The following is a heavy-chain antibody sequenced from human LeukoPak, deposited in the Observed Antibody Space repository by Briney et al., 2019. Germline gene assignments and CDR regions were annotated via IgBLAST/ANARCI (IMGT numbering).Heavy chain of an antibody. V-gene: IGHV4-39*01. Sequence: SETLSLTCTVSGGSISSSSYYWGWIRQPPGKGLEWIGSIYYSGSTYYNPSLKSRVTISVDTSKNQFSLKLSSVTAADTAVYYCARSSLVDFWSGYYIDYWGQGTLVTVSS. CDR2: IYYSGST. J-gene: IGHJ4*02. D-gene: IGHD3-3*01. CDR1: GGSISSSSYY. CDR3: ARSSLVDFWSGYYIDY.